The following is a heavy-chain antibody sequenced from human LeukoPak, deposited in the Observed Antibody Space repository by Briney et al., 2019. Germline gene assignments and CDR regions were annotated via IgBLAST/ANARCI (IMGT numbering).Heavy chain of an antibody. V-gene: IGHV3-74*01. J-gene: IGHJ5*02. CDR3: ARGDVVVPAAMAPDP. Sequence: GGSLRLSCAASGFILSSYWMHWVRQAPGKGLVWVSRINSDGSITTYAASVKGRFTISRDNAKNTLYLQMNSLTAEDTAVYYCARGDVVVPAAMAPDPWGQGTLVTVSS. CDR2: INSDGSIT. D-gene: IGHD2-2*01. CDR1: GFILSSYW.